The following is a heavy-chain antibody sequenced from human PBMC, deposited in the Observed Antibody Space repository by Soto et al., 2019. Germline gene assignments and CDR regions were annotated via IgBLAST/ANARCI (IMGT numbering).Heavy chain of an antibody. CDR2: IRSKAYGGTT. D-gene: IGHD3-9*01. Sequence: PGGSLRLSCTASGFTFGDYAMSWFRQAPGKGLEWVGFIRSKAYGGTTEYAASVKGRFTISRDDSKGIAYLQMNSLKTEDTAVYYCTRVRDILTGPEVFDYWGQGTLVTVSS. J-gene: IGHJ4*02. CDR3: TRVRDILTGPEVFDY. CDR1: GFTFGDYA. V-gene: IGHV3-49*03.